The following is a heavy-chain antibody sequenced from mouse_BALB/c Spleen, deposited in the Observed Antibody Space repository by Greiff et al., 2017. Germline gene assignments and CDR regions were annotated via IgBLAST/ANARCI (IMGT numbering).Heavy chain of an antibody. J-gene: IGHJ1*01. CDR3: ARNYRYAGYWYVDV. CDR1: GFTFSSYA. V-gene: IGHV5-6-5*01. CDR2: ISSGGST. Sequence: EVKLVESGGGLVKPGGSLKLSCAASGFTFSSYAMSWVRQTPEKRLEWVASISSGGSTYYPDSVKGRFTISRDNARNILYLQMSSLRSEDTAMYYCARNYRYAGYWYVDVWGAGTTVTVSS. D-gene: IGHD2-14*01.